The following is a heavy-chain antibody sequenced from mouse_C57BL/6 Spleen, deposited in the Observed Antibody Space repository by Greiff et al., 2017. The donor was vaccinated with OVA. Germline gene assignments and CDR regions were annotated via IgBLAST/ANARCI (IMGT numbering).Heavy chain of an antibody. D-gene: IGHD2-4*01. CDR3: ARDDYDERAYAMDY. CDR1: GYTFTDYY. J-gene: IGHJ4*01. V-gene: IGHV1-19*01. CDR2: INPYNGGT. Sequence: VQLKQSGPVLVKPGASVKMSCKASGYTFTDYYMNWVKQSHGKSLEWIGVINPYNGGTSYNQKFKGKATLTVDKSSSTAYMELNSLTAEDSAVDYCARDDYDERAYAMDYWGQGTSVTVSS.